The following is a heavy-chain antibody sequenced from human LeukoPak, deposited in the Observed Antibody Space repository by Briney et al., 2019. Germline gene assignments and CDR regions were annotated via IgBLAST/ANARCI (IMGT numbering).Heavy chain of an antibody. CDR3: ARGQRGDTAMTSGVDY. J-gene: IGHJ4*02. CDR2: MNPNSGNT. V-gene: IGHV1-8*01. CDR1: GYTFTSHD. Sequence: ASVKVSCKASGYTFTSHDINWVRQATGQGLEWMGWMNPNSGNTGYAQKFQGRVTMTKDTSTTTVYMELRSLRSDDTAVYYCARGQRGDTAMTSGVDYWGQGTLVTVSS. D-gene: IGHD5-18*01.